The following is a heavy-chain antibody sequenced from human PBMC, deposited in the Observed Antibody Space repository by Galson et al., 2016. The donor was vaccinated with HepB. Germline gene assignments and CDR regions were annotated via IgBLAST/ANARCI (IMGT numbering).Heavy chain of an antibody. D-gene: IGHD6-13*01. J-gene: IGHJ2*01. CDR2: ISSGSSII. CDR1: GFNFNNYT. V-gene: IGHV3-48*02. CDR3: ARNPDSSTWYMSWYFDL. Sequence: SLRLSCAASGFNFNNYTINWVRQAPGRGLEWISYISSGSSIIYYADSVRGRFTISRDSAKNSVYLQMNSLIDEDTAVYYCARNPDSSTWYMSWYFDLWGRGTLVTVSS.